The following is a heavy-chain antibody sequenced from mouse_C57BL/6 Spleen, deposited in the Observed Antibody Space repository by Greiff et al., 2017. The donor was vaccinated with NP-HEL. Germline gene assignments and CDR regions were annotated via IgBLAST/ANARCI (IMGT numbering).Heavy chain of an antibody. J-gene: IGHJ1*03. CDR3: AKTGYSNYGGDV. CDR2: IWRGGST. CDR1: GFSLTSYG. Sequence: QVHVKQSGPGLVQPSQSLSITCTVSGFSLTSYGVHWVRQSPGKGLEWLGVIWRGGSTDYNAAFMSRLSITKDNSKSQVFFKMNSLQADDTAIYYCAKTGYSNYGGDVWGTGTTVTVSS. V-gene: IGHV2-5*01. D-gene: IGHD2-5*01.